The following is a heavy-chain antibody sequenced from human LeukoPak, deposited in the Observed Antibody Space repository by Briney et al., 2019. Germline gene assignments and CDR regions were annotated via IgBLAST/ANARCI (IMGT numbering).Heavy chain of an antibody. CDR2: INPNSGGT. J-gene: IGHJ4*02. Sequence: ASVKVSCKASGYTFTDYYMHWVRQAPGQGLEWMGWINPNSGGTNYAQKFQGRVTMTRDTSISTAYMELSRLRSDDTAVYYCARASKATVPLGYWGQGTLVTVSS. D-gene: IGHD2-21*02. CDR1: GYTFTDYY. V-gene: IGHV1-2*02. CDR3: ARASKATVPLGY.